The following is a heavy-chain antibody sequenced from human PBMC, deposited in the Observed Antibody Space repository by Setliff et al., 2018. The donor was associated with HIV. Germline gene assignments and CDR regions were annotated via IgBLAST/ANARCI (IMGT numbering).Heavy chain of an antibody. V-gene: IGHV5-51*01. D-gene: IGHD3-22*01. CDR3: ARLTYYYDSSGYYPNWFDP. CDR1: GYTFTNYW. CDR2: IHPGDSDA. Sequence: GESLKISCKGSGYTFTNYWIAWVRQMPGKGLEWMGMIHPGDSDARYSPSFLGLVTISADKSISTAYLQWSSLKASDTAMYYCARLTYYYDSSGYYPNWFDPWGQGTLVTVSS. J-gene: IGHJ5*02.